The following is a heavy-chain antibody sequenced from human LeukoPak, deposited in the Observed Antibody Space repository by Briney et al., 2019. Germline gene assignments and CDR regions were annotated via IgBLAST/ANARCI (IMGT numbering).Heavy chain of an antibody. J-gene: IGHJ3*01. V-gene: IGHV3-20*04. D-gene: IGHD3-16*01. CDR1: GFTFSSYW. CDR3: ARDFLHLGG. Sequence: PGGSLRLSCAASGFTFSSYWMSWVRQAPGKGLEWVSGITWNGGSTGYAGAVKGRFTISRDNAKNTLYLQMNSLRAEDTAVYYCARDFLHLGGWGQGTMVTVSS. CDR2: ITWNGGST.